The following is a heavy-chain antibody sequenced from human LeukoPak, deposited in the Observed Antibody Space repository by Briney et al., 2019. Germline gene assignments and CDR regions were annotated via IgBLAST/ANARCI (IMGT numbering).Heavy chain of an antibody. CDR1: GFTFSSYA. Sequence: PGGSLRLSCAASGFTFSSYAMSWVRQAPGKGLEWVLAISGSGGSTYYADSVKGRFTISRDNSKNTLYLQMNSLRAEDTAVYYCAKGKISGGSCYLDYWGQGTLVTVSS. J-gene: IGHJ4*02. CDR2: ISGSGGST. D-gene: IGHD2-15*01. V-gene: IGHV3-23*01. CDR3: AKGKISGGSCYLDY.